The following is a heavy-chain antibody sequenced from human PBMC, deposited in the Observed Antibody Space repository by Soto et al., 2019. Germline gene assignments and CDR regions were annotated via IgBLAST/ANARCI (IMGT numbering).Heavy chain of an antibody. J-gene: IGHJ6*02. D-gene: IGHD3-16*02. CDR3: ARGMTTLGGGIGYHHNGMDV. V-gene: IGHV1-69*13. Sequence: SVKVSCKASGGTFSTSAITWVRTAPGQGLEWMGVIINSRGTTKAVHKLKRRIIITADESTTTAYMELSSLRSEDTAMYYCARGMTTLGGGIGYHHNGMDVWGQGTTVTVSS. CDR1: GGTFSTSA. CDR2: IINSRGTT.